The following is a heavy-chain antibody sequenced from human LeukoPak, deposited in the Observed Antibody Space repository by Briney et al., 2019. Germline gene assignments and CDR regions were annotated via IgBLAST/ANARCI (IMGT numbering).Heavy chain of an antibody. CDR3: ARPSQIVGAINY. Sequence: PSETLSLTCAVYGGSFSGYYWSWIRQPPGKGLEWIGEINHSGSTNYNPSLKSRVTISVDTSKNQFSLKLSSVTAADTAVYYCARPSQIVGAINYWGQGTLVTVSS. CDR1: GGSFSGYY. J-gene: IGHJ4*02. CDR2: INHSGST. V-gene: IGHV4-34*01. D-gene: IGHD1-26*01.